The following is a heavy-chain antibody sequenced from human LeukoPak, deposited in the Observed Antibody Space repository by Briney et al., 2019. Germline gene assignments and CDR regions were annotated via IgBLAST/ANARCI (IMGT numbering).Heavy chain of an antibody. J-gene: IGHJ4*02. CDR2: ISGSGGST. Sequence: GGSLRLSCAASGFTFSSYAMSWVRQAPGKGLEWVSAISGSGGSTYYADSVKGRFTISRDNSKNTLYLQMNSLRAEDTAVYYCAKVGDGYNFGGYYFDYWGQGTLVTVSS. CDR3: AKVGDGYNFGGYYFDY. V-gene: IGHV3-23*01. CDR1: GFTFSSYA. D-gene: IGHD5-24*01.